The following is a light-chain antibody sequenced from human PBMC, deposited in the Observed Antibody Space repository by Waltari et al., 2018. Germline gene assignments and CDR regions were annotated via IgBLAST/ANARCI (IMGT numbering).Light chain of an antibody. CDR3: MQALQIPWT. CDR2: LGS. J-gene: IGKJ1*01. V-gene: IGKV2-28*01. CDR1: QSLAHTNGYNY. Sequence: DSVMTQSPLSLPVTPGEPASISCRSRQSLAHTNGYNYLDWYLQKPGQSPQLLIYLGSNRASGVPDRFSGSGSGTDFTLKISSVEAEDVGVYYCMQALQIPWTFGQGTKVEIK.